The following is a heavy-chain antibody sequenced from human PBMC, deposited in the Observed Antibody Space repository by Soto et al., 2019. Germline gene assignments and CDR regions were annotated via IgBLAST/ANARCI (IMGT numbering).Heavy chain of an antibody. V-gene: IGHV3-9*01. CDR2: ISWNSGSI. Sequence: EVQLVESGGGLVQPGRSLRLSCAASGFTFDDYAMHWVRQAPGKGLEWVSGISWNSGSIGYADSVKGRFTISRDNAKNSLYLQMNSLRAEDTALYYCAKDSTPITFGTLGYWGQGTLVTVSS. D-gene: IGHD3-16*01. CDR3: AKDSTPITFGTLGY. J-gene: IGHJ4*02. CDR1: GFTFDDYA.